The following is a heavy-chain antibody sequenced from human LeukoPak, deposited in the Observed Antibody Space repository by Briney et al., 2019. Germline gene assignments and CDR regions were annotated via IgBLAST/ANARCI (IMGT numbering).Heavy chain of an antibody. CDR3: AREFSNLLDY. Sequence: PGGSLRLSCAASGFTFSSYSMNWVRQAPGKGLEWVSSISSSSSSIYYADSVKGRFTISRDNAKNSLYLQMNSLRAEDTAVYYCAREFSNLLDYWGQGTLVTVSS. CDR1: GFTFSSYS. V-gene: IGHV3-21*01. CDR2: ISSSSSSI. J-gene: IGHJ4*02. D-gene: IGHD4-11*01.